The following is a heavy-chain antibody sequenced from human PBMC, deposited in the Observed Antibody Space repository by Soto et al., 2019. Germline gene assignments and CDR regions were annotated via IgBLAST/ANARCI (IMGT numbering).Heavy chain of an antibody. CDR1: GESFSGYI. V-gene: IGHV4-34*01. D-gene: IGHD6-19*01. CDR2: INHSGSA. J-gene: IGHJ4*02. Sequence: QVQLQQSGAGLLKPSETLSLTCAVYGESFSGYIWTWIRQTPGKGLQWIGQINHSGSASYNPSLKRRVTITVHTSTSQFSLELSSVTAADTAVYYCARGLITGSHYAGGWYYFDSWGQGTQVTVSS. CDR3: ARGLITGSHYAGGWYYFDS.